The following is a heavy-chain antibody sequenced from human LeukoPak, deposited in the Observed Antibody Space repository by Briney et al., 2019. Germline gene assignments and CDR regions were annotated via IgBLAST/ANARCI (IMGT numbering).Heavy chain of an antibody. CDR3: ARDVVGTVDC. V-gene: IGHV4-61*02. D-gene: IGHD1-1*01. Sequence: SETLSLTCTVSGGSISSSDHYWGWIRQPAGKGLEWIGRIYTSGSTSASANYNPSLKSRVTMSVDTSKNQFSLEVTSVTAADTAVYFCARDVVGTVDCWGQGTLVTVSS. J-gene: IGHJ4*02. CDR2: IYTSGS. CDR1: GGSISSSDHY.